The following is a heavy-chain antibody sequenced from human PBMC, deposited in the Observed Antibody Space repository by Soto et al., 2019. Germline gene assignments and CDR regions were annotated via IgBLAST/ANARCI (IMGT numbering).Heavy chain of an antibody. D-gene: IGHD1-1*01. V-gene: IGHV1-18*01. CDR3: ARATTATTGYNWFDP. CDR1: GYTFTSYG. CDR2: ISPYNGYT. Sequence: QVQLVQSGAEVKESGASVKVSCKASGYTFTSYGLSWVGQAPGQGLEWMGWISPYNGYTIYAQKFQGRVTMTTDTSTSTADMELRSLSSDDTAVYYCARATTATTGYNWFDPWGQGTLVTVSS. J-gene: IGHJ5*02.